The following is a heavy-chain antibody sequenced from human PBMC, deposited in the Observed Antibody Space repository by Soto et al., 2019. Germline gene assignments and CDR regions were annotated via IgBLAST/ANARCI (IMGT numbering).Heavy chain of an antibody. Sequence: SETLSLTCTVSGGSISSGDYYWSWIRQPPGKGLEWIGYIYYSGSTYYNPSLKSRVTISVDTSKNQFSLKLSSVTAADTAVYYCATRPYYYHIHDYSWGQGTLVTVSS. CDR1: GGSISSGDYY. D-gene: IGHD3-10*01. CDR3: ATRPYYYHIHDYS. CDR2: IYYSGST. V-gene: IGHV4-30-4*01. J-gene: IGHJ4*02.